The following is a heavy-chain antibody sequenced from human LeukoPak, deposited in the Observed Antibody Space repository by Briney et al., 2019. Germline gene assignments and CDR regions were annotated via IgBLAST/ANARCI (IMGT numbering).Heavy chain of an antibody. CDR2: ISGSGGST. CDR3: AKDPAAAGRLYYFDY. CDR1: GFTFSSYA. V-gene: IGHV3-23*01. D-gene: IGHD6-13*01. J-gene: IGHJ4*02. Sequence: HPGGSLRLSCAASGFTFSSYAMSWVRQAPGKGLEWVSAISGSGGSTYYADSVKGRFTISRDNSKNTLYLQMNSLRAEDTAVYYCAKDPAAAGRLYYFDYWGQGTLVTVPS.